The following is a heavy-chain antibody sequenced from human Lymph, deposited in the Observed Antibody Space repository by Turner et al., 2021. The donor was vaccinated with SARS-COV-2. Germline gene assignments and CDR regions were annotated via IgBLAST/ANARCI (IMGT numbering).Heavy chain of an antibody. D-gene: IGHD3-22*01. CDR1: GFTFSGYA. J-gene: IGHJ4*02. Sequence: EVQLLESGGGLVQPGGSLRLSCAASGFTFSGYAMCWVRQAPGEGLEWVSGIGGSGGDTYYADSVKGRFTITRDNTKNTLYLQMNSLRAEDTAGYYCAKGVRGAMIVVVIPYFDYWGQGTLVTVSS. CDR3: AKGVRGAMIVVVIPYFDY. V-gene: IGHV3-23*01. CDR2: IGGSGGDT.